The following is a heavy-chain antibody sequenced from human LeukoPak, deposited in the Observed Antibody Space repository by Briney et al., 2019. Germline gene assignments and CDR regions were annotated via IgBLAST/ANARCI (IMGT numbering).Heavy chain of an antibody. D-gene: IGHD1-26*01. Sequence: GGSLRLSCAASGFTFSSYSMNWVRQAPGKGLEWVSSISSSSSYIYYADSVKGRFTISRDNAKNSLYLQMNSLRAEDTAVYYCAKTPKMGARHRSFDYWGQGTLVTVSS. V-gene: IGHV3-21*01. CDR2: ISSSSSYI. CDR1: GFTFSSYS. CDR3: AKTPKMGARHRSFDY. J-gene: IGHJ4*02.